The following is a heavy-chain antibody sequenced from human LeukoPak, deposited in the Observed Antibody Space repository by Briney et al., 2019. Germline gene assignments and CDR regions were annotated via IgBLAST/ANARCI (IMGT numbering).Heavy chain of an antibody. CDR1: GFIFSSYE. D-gene: IGHD1-1*01. V-gene: IGHV3-48*03. CDR2: ISTSGRTI. J-gene: IGHJ4*02. CDR3: ARWNGDY. Sequence: GGSLRLSCAASGFIFSSYEMNWVRQAPGKGLEWVSYISTSGRTIYSADSVKGRFTISRDNAKNSLYLQMNSLRAEDTAVYFCARWNGDYWGQGTLVTVSS.